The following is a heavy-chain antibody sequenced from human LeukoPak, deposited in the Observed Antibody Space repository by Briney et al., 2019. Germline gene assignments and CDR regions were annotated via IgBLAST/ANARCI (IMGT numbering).Heavy chain of an antibody. CDR1: GYSCTSYW. V-gene: IGHV5-51*01. CDR2: IYPGDSDT. Sequence: GESLKISCKGSGYSCTSYWIGWVRQMPGKGLEWMGIIYPGDSDTRYSPSFRGQVTISADKSISTAYLQWSSLKASDTAMYYCVRFGLTSSLDYWGQGTLVTVSS. CDR3: VRFGLTSSLDY. J-gene: IGHJ4*02. D-gene: IGHD6-13*01.